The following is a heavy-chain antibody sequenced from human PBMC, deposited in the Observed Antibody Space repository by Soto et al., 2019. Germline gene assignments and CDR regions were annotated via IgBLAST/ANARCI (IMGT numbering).Heavy chain of an antibody. D-gene: IGHD3-10*01. CDR2: ISYDGSNK. CDR1: GFTFSSYA. J-gene: IGHJ6*02. Sequence: GSLRLSCAASGFTFSSYAMHWVRQAPGKGLEWVAVISYDGSNKYYADSVKGRFTISRDNSKNTLYLQMNSLRAEDTAVYYCARVLFEGSEPYGMDVWGQGTTVTVSS. V-gene: IGHV3-30-3*01. CDR3: ARVLFEGSEPYGMDV.